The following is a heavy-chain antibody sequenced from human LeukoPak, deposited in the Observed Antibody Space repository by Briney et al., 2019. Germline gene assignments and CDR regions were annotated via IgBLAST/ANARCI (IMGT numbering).Heavy chain of an antibody. J-gene: IGHJ6*03. V-gene: IGHV3-9*01. CDR3: AKHWSYCSTTSCFFNYYYYYMDV. CDR1: GFTFDDYA. CDR2: ISWNSGSI. Sequence: PGRSLRLSCAASGFTFDDYAMHWVRQAPGKGLEWVSGISWNSGSIGYADSVKGRFTISRDNSKSTLYLQMNNLRAEDTAVYYCAKHWSYCSTTSCFFNYYYYYMDVWGKGTTVTVSS. D-gene: IGHD2-2*01.